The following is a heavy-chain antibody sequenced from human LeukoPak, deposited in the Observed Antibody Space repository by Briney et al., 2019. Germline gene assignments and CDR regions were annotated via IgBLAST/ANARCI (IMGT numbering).Heavy chain of an antibody. CDR1: GFPFSSYS. V-gene: IGHV3-21*01. D-gene: IGHD3-22*01. Sequence: GGSLRLSCAASGFPFSSYSMNWVRQAPGEGLEWVSSISSSSSYIYYADSVKGRFTISRDNAKNSLYLQMNSLRAEDTAVYYCARVGYYDSSGYYQLGAFDIWGQGTMVTVSS. J-gene: IGHJ3*02. CDR3: ARVGYYDSSGYYQLGAFDI. CDR2: ISSSSSYI.